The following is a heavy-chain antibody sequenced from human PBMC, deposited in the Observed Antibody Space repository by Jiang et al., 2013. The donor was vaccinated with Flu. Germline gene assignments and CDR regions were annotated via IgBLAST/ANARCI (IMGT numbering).Heavy chain of an antibody. CDR2: IKSKADGGTT. CDR1: GLNFSNAW. J-gene: IGHJ6*02. D-gene: IGHD3-10*01. Sequence: QLLESGGGLVKPGGSLRLSCAVSGLNFSNAWMNWVRQAPGKGLEWVGHIKSKADGGTTDYAAPVRGRFTISRDDSRDTVYLQMNSLKSEDTALYYCTSDFAEVYGSGSLAIYTYYGMDVWGQGTAVTVSS. CDR3: TSDFAEVYGSGSLAIYTYYGMDV. V-gene: IGHV3-15*07.